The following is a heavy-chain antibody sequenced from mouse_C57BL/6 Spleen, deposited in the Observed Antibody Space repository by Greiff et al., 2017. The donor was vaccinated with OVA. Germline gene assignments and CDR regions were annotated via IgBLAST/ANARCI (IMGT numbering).Heavy chain of an antibody. CDR3: ARSTYGSSPHWYFDV. V-gene: IGHV1-59*01. CDR2: IDPSDSYT. Sequence: QVQLKQPGAELVRPGTSVKLSCKASGYTFTSYWMHWVKQRPGQGLEWIGVIDPSDSYTNYNQKFKGKATLTVDTSSSTAYMQLSSLTSEDSAVYYCARSTYGSSPHWYFDVWGTGTTVTVSS. J-gene: IGHJ1*03. D-gene: IGHD1-1*01. CDR1: GYTFTSYW.